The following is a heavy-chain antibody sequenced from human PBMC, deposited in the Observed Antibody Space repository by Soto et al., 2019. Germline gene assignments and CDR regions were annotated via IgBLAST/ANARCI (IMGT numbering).Heavy chain of an antibody. D-gene: IGHD2-2*01. J-gene: IGHJ4*02. CDR1: GFTFSSYA. Sequence: EVQLLESGGGLVQPGGSLRLSCAASGFTFSSYAMSWVRQSPGKGLEWVAAITGSGGDTYHADSVKGRFTISRENTKNTLYLPMNSLKAEDTAVYYCAKGSASSRPYYFDCWGQGTLVTVSS. CDR2: ITGSGGDT. CDR3: AKGSASSRPYYFDC. V-gene: IGHV3-23*01.